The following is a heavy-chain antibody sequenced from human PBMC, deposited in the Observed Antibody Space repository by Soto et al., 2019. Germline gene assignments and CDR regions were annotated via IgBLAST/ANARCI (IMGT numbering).Heavy chain of an antibody. CDR2: IIPIFGTA. CDR1: GGTFSSYA. V-gene: IGHV1-69*13. Sequence: GASVKVSCKASGGTFSSYAISWVRQAPGQGLEWMGGIIPIFGTANYAQKFQGRVTITADESKNTVYLQMGSLRPEDMAVYYCARRARPDFYYMDVWGKGTTVTVSS. CDR3: ARRARPDFYYMDV. D-gene: IGHD6-6*01. J-gene: IGHJ6*03.